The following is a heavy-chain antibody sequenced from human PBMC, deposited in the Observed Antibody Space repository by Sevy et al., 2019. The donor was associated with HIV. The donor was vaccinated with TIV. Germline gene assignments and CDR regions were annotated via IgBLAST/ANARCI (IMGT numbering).Heavy chain of an antibody. V-gene: IGHV4-39*01. CDR2: IYYTGST. D-gene: IGHD2-15*01. J-gene: IGHJ6*02. Sequence: SETLSLTCTVSGGSISSSSYYWGWIRQPPGKGPEYIGGIYYTGSTYYNPSLKSRLTISVDRSKNQFSLKLTAVTVAATGFYCCARPDSLHPYALDVWGQGTTVTVSS. CDR3: ARPDSLHPYALDV. CDR1: GGSISSSSYY.